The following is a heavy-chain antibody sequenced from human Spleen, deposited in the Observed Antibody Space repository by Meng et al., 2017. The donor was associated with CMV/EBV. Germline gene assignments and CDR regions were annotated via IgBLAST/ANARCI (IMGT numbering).Heavy chain of an antibody. CDR1: GFTFSSYG. D-gene: IGHD3-3*01. CDR3: ARAFYDFWSGIGY. CDR2: ISTSSTYI. V-gene: IGHV3-21*01. Sequence: GESLKISCAASGFTFSSYGIHWVRQAPGKGLEWVASISTSSTYIFYTDSVKGRFTISRDNANSALYLQMDSLRVEDTAVYYCARAFYDFWSGIGYWGQGVLVTVSS. J-gene: IGHJ4*02.